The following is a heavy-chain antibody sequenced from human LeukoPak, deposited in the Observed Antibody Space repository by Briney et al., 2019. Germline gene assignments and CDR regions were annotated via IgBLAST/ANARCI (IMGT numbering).Heavy chain of an antibody. V-gene: IGHV4-31*03. CDR1: GGSISSGGYY. CDR2: IYYSGST. J-gene: IGHJ5*02. CDR3: ARGMVPAAMLGHWFDP. D-gene: IGHD2-2*01. Sequence: NTSETLSLTCTVSGGSISSGGYYWSWIRQHPGKGLEWIGYIYYSGSTYYNPSLKSRVTISVDTSKNQFSLKLSSVTAADTAVYCCARGMVPAAMLGHWFDPWGQGTLVTVSS.